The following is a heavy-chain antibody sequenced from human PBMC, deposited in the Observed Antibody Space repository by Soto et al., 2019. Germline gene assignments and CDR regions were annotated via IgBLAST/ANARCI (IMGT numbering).Heavy chain of an antibody. D-gene: IGHD2-2*01. CDR2: INSDGSSK. V-gene: IGHV3-74*01. CDR3: ARVSMEVVPAAIVY. Sequence: GGSLRLSCAASGFTFSSYWIHWVRPAPGKGLVWVSRINSDGSSKTYADSVKGRFTISRDNAKNTLYLQMTSLRAEDTAVYHCARVSMEVVPAAIVYWGQGTRVTVFS. CDR1: GFTFSSYW. J-gene: IGHJ4*02.